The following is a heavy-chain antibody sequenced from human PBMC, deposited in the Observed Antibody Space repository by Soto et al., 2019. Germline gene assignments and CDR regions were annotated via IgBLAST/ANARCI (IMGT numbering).Heavy chain of an antibody. CDR2: VYFTGTT. Sequence: SETLSLTCTVSGGSVSNGMYYWSWIRQPPGKGLEWIGNVYFTGTTIYNPSLKSRVTMSVDTYKDQFFLKLTSVTAADTAVYYCASYCNNSECRNLYYFDYWGLGTLVTVSS. J-gene: IGHJ4*02. D-gene: IGHD2-8*01. CDR1: GGSVSNGMYY. CDR3: ASYCNNSECRNLYYFDY. V-gene: IGHV4-61*01.